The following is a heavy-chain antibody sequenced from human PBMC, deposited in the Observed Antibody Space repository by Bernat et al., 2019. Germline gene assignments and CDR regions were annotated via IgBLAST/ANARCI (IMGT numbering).Heavy chain of an antibody. D-gene: IGHD3-10*01. J-gene: IGHJ4*02. CDR2: SKSKSDGGTT. V-gene: IGHV3-15*01. CDR1: GFTFSSYA. Sequence: EVQLLESGGGLVQPGGSLRLSCAASGFTFSSYAMSWVRQAPGKGLEWVGRSKSKSDGGTTDYAAPVKGRFTISRDDSKNTLYLQMNRLKTEDTAVYYCTTPYSSGSGSPDYWGQGTLVTVSS. CDR3: TTPYSSGSGSPDY.